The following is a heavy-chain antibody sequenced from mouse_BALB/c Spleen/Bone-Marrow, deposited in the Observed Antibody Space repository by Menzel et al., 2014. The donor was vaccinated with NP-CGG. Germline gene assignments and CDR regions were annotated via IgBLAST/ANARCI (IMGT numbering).Heavy chain of an antibody. CDR3: ASYGSSYYAMDY. CDR2: ISXXSGNT. Sequence: QVQLQQSGPELVRPGVSVKISCKGSGYTFTDXAXHWVXQSXXXXXXWXXVISXXSGNTNYNQKFKGKATMTVDKSSSTAYMELARLTSEDSAIYYCASYGSSYYAMDYWGQGTSVTVSS. V-gene: IGHV1-67*01. D-gene: IGHD1-1*01. CDR1: GYTFTDXA. J-gene: IGHJ4*01.